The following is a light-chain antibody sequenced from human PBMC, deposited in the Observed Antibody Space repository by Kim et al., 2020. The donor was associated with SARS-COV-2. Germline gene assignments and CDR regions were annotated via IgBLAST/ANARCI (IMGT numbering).Light chain of an antibody. J-gene: IGLJ7*01. V-gene: IGLV3-21*01. CDR2: YDS. Sequence: SYELTQPPSVSVAPGQTASITCGGDNIGLKGVHWCQQKPGQAPILVIYYDSDRPSGIPERFSGSKSGNTATLTINRVEAGDEADYFCQVWDVGYPVFGGGTQLTVL. CDR3: QVWDVGYPV. CDR1: NIGLKG.